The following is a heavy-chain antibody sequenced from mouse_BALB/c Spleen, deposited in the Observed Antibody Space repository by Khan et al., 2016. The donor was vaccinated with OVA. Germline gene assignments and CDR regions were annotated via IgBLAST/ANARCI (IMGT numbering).Heavy chain of an antibody. V-gene: IGHV1S136*01. CDR1: GYTFTNYI. J-gene: IGHJ3*01. CDR2: INPYNDGT. Sequence: VQLKQSGPELVKPGASVKMSCKASGYTFTNYIIHWVIQKPGQGLEWIGYINPYNDGTKYNEKFKGKATLSSDKSSSTAYMELSSVTSEDSAVYYCGRVDGSSFWFAYWGQGTLVTVSA. D-gene: IGHD1-1*01. CDR3: GRVDGSSFWFAY.